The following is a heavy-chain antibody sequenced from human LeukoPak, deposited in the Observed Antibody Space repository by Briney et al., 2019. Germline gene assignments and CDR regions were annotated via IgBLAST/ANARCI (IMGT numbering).Heavy chain of an antibody. V-gene: IGHV3-7*01. Sequence: GGSLRLSCAASGFTFSTYWMSWVRQAPVKGLEWVANLKQDGSEKYYVDSAKGRFTVSRDNAKNSLFLQMNSLRVEDTAVYYCARFQGGGWDVWGQGTTVTVSS. CDR2: LKQDGSEK. D-gene: IGHD6-25*01. CDR3: ARFQGGGWDV. J-gene: IGHJ6*02. CDR1: GFTFSTYW.